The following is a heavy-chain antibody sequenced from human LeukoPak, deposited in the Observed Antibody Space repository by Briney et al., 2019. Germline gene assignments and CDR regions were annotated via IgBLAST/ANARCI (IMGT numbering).Heavy chain of an antibody. CDR2: IIPIFGTA. Sequence: SVKVSCKASGYTFTGYYMHWVRQAPGQGLEWMGGIIPIFGTANYAQKFQGRVTITADKSTSTAYMELSSLRSEDTAVYYCAGWRVYGSGSYLDYWGQGTLVTVSS. V-gene: IGHV1-69*06. CDR3: AGWRVYGSGSYLDY. CDR1: GYTFTGYY. D-gene: IGHD3-10*01. J-gene: IGHJ4*02.